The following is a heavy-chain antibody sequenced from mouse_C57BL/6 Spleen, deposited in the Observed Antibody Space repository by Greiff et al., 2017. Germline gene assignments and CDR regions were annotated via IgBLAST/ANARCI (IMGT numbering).Heavy chain of an antibody. CDR3: ARTIYSNYEYFDY. V-gene: IGHV1-53*01. CDR1: GYTFTSYW. CDR2: INPSNGGT. Sequence: QVQLQQSGTELVKPGASVKLSCKASGYTFTSYWMHWVKQRPGQGLEWIGNINPSNGGTNYNEKFKSKATLTVDKSSSTAYMQLSSLTSEDSAVYYCARTIYSNYEYFDYWGQGTTLTVSS. J-gene: IGHJ2*01. D-gene: IGHD2-5*01.